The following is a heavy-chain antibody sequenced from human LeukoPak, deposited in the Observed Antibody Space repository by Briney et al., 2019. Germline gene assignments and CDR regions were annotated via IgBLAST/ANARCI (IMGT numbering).Heavy chain of an antibody. CDR2: ISAYNGNT. V-gene: IGHV1-18*01. Sequence: ASVKVSCKSSGYTFTSYGISWVRQAPGQGLEWMGWISAYNGNTNYAQKLQGRVTMTTYTSTSTAYMELRSLRSDDTAVYYCAREDCGGDCYSRWGQGTLVTVSS. CDR1: GYTFTSYG. CDR3: AREDCGGDCYSR. J-gene: IGHJ4*02. D-gene: IGHD2-21*02.